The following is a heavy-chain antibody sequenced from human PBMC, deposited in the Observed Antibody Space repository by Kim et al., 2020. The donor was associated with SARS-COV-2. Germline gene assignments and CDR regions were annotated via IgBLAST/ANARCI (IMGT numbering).Heavy chain of an antibody. Sequence: YANYVKGRFTSTGDNSKNTLYLQRSSLRAEDTAVYYCARTHRTGWFDPWGQGTLVTVSS. J-gene: IGHJ5*02. CDR3: ARTHRTGWFDP. V-gene: IGHV3-23*01. D-gene: IGHD1-1*01.